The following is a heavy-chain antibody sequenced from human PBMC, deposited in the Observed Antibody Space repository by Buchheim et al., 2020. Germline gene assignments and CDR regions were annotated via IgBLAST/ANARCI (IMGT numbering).Heavy chain of an antibody. CDR1: GFTFSSYN. Sequence: EVQLVESGGGLVKPGGSLRLSCAASGFTFSSYNMNWVRQAPGKGLEWVSSISDRSRYIYYADSVKGRFTISRDNAKNSLSLQVNGLRADDTAVYYCAREWGSSTGYYGMDVWGQGTT. CDR3: AREWGSSTGYYGMDV. CDR2: ISDRSRYI. J-gene: IGHJ6*02. D-gene: IGHD6-6*01. V-gene: IGHV3-21*01.